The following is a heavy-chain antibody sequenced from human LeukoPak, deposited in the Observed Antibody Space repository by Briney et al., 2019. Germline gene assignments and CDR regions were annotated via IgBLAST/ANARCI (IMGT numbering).Heavy chain of an antibody. Sequence: PGGSLRLSCAASGFAFNTYAMHWVRQAPGKGLEWVAVISTDGNNKYYADSVKGRFTISRDNSKNTLYLQMNSLRVEDTALYYCARDSWGLSGYCAYWGQGTLVTVSS. J-gene: IGHJ4*02. CDR1: GFAFNTYA. V-gene: IGHV3-30-3*01. CDR2: ISTDGNNK. D-gene: IGHD3-3*01. CDR3: ARDSWGLSGYCAY.